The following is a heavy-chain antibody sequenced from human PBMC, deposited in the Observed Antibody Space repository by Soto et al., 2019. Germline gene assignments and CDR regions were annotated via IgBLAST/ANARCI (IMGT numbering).Heavy chain of an antibody. CDR3: ASDGYSSSSRMYYYMDV. CDR1: GFTFSSYA. J-gene: IGHJ6*03. CDR2: ISGSGGST. V-gene: IGHV3-23*01. Sequence: PGGSLRLSCAASGFTFSSYAMSWVRQAPGKGLEWVSDISGSGGSTYYADSVKGRFTISRDNSKNTLYLQMNSLRAEDTAVYYCASDGYSSSSRMYYYMDVWGKGTTVTVSS. D-gene: IGHD6-6*01.